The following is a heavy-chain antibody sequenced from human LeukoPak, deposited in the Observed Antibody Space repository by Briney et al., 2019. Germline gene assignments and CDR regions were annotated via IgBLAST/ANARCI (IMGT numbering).Heavy chain of an antibody. V-gene: IGHV5-10-1*01. CDR1: GYSFTSYW. CDR2: IVPSDSYT. J-gene: IGHJ5*02. CDR3: AFMVRGVITWFDP. D-gene: IGHD3-10*01. Sequence: GESLKISCKGSGYSFTSYWISWVRQMPGKGLEWMGRIVPSDSYTNYSPSFQGHVTISADKSISTAYLQWSSLKASATALYYCAFMVRGVITWFDPWGQGTLVTVSS.